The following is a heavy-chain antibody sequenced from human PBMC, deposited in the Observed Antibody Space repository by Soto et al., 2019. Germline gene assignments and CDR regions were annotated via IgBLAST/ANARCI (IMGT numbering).Heavy chain of an antibody. Sequence: ASVKVSCKASGGTFSSDAISWVRQAPGQGLEWMGGIIPFFKATNYAQKFQGRVTITADDSTTTAYIDLLSLRSDDTAIYYCARDVVINYYDVKFYYYAMDVWGQGTTVTVSS. CDR3: ARDVVINYYDVKFYYYAMDV. D-gene: IGHD3-16*01. J-gene: IGHJ6*02. CDR2: IIPFFKAT. CDR1: GGTFSSDA. V-gene: IGHV1-69*13.